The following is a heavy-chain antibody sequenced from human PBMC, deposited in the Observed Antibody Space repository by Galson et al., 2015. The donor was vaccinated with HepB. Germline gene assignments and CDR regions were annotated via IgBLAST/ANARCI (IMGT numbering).Heavy chain of an antibody. D-gene: IGHD3-3*01. CDR2: INPTGGST. CDR3: AGESGSSSRYFDY. J-gene: IGHJ4*02. Sequence: SVKVSCKASGYSFSSYYIHWVRQVPGQGLEWMGIINPTGGSTTYTQKFQGRVTMTRDSSAGTVYMELSSLRSEDTAVYYCAGESGSSSRYFDYWGQGTLVTVSS. V-gene: IGHV1-46*03. CDR1: GYSFSSYY.